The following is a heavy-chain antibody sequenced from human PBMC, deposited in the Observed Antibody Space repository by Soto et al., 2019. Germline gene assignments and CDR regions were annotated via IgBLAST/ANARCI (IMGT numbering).Heavy chain of an antibody. Sequence: PSETLSLTCTVSSGSISSYYWSWIRQPPGKGLEWIGYIYYSGSTNCNPSLKSRVTISVDTSKNQFSLKLSSVTAADTAVYYCARTYDILTGYCWFDPWGQGTLVTVSS. CDR1: SGSISSYY. CDR2: IYYSGST. D-gene: IGHD3-9*01. V-gene: IGHV4-59*01. CDR3: ARTYDILTGYCWFDP. J-gene: IGHJ5*02.